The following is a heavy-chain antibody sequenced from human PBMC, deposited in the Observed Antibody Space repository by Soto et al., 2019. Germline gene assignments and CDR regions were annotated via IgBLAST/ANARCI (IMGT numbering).Heavy chain of an antibody. Sequence: GVSLRLSCAASGFTFSSYAMSWVRQAPGQGLEWVSTISGSGGSTYYADSVKGRFTISRDNSKNTLYLQMNSLRAEDTALYYCAKDASSGITSFDLWGRGTLVTVSS. CDR2: ISGSGGST. D-gene: IGHD3-3*01. J-gene: IGHJ2*01. CDR1: GFTFSSYA. CDR3: AKDASSGITSFDL. V-gene: IGHV3-23*01.